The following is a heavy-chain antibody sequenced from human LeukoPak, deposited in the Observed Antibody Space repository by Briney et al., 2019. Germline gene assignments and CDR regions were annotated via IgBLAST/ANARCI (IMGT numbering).Heavy chain of an antibody. CDR2: MNPDSGVT. CDR3: ARDPGYLQADY. V-gene: IGHV1-2*02. Sequence: ASVKVSCKASGYTFTDYWIHWVRQSPGQGLERMGCMNPDSGVTGYALRFQGRVTMTRDTSISTAYMELSSLRSDDTAVYYCARDPGYLQADYWGQGTLVTVPS. J-gene: IGHJ4*02. CDR1: GYTFTDYW. D-gene: IGHD2-15*01.